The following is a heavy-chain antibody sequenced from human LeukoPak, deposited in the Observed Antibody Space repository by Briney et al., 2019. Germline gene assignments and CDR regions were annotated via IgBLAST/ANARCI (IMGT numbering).Heavy chain of an antibody. V-gene: IGHV3-23*01. CDR3: AQGRLGYSYGAFDD. CDR2: ISGSGGST. Sequence: GGSLRLSCAASGFTFSNHAMSWVRHAPGRGLEWLSFISGSGGSTNFAESVKGRFTSSRDNSKTKLYLQMHSLRVEDTAVYYCAQGRLGYSYGAFDDWGNGTLVTVSS. J-gene: IGHJ4*01. CDR1: GFTFSNHA. D-gene: IGHD5-18*01.